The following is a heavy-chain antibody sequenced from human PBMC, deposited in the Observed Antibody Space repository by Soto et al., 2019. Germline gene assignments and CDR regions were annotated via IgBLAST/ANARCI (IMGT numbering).Heavy chain of an antibody. D-gene: IGHD3-22*01. V-gene: IGHV1-18*01. J-gene: IGHJ5*02. Sequence: ASVRVSCKASGYTFTSYGISWVRQAPGQGLEWMGWISAYNGNTNYAQKLQGRVTMTTDTSTSTAYMELRSLRSDDTAVYYCERIWVYYDSSGSHGWFDPCGQGTLVTVSS. CDR3: ERIWVYYDSSGSHGWFDP. CDR1: GYTFTSYG. CDR2: ISAYNGNT.